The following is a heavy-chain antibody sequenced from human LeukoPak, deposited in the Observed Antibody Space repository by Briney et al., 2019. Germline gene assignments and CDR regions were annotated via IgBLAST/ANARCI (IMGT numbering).Heavy chain of an antibody. Sequence: ASVEVSCKASGYTFTSYGISWVRQAPGQGLEWMGWISAYNGNTNYAQKLQGRVTMATDTSTSTAYMELRSLRSDDTAVYYCARVVVVAATPDYWGQGTLVTVSS. V-gene: IGHV1-18*01. J-gene: IGHJ4*02. CDR1: GYTFTSYG. D-gene: IGHD2-15*01. CDR2: ISAYNGNT. CDR3: ARVVVVAATPDY.